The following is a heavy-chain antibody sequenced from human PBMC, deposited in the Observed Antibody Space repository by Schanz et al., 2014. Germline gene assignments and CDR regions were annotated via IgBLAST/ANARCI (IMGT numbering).Heavy chain of an antibody. CDR2: IIPSLGLA. CDR3: ARDYYDSSGYYYCDY. V-gene: IGHV1-69*04. CDR1: GGTFSSFG. D-gene: IGHD3-22*01. J-gene: IGHJ4*02. Sequence: VQLEQSGAEVKKPGSSVKVSCKASGGTFSSFGINWVRQAPGQGLEWMGRIIPSLGLAKYEQKFQGRLTITADKSTSTAYMELSSLRSEDTAMYYCARDYYDSSGYYYCDYWGQGTLVTASS.